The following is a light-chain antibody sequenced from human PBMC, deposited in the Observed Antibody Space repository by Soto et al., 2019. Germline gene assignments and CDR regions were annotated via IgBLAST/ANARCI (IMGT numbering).Light chain of an antibody. J-gene: IGKJ2*01. Sequence: EIVLTQSPGTLSLSPGERATLSCRASQSVSSSYLAWYQQKPGQAPRLLIYVASSRATGIPDRFSGSGSGTDFTLTISRLEPEDFAVYYCQQYGTSPPTFGQGTNLEIK. CDR3: QQYGTSPPT. CDR1: QSVSSSY. CDR2: VAS. V-gene: IGKV3-20*01.